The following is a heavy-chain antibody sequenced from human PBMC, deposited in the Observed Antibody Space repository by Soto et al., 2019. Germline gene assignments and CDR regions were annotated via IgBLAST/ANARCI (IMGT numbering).Heavy chain of an antibody. V-gene: IGHV3-21*01. CDR3: ARKDDYGGSYYFDY. J-gene: IGHJ4*02. CDR1: GFNFSSHI. CDR2: SSSSSSYI. Sequence: PGGSQRHSKAASGFNFSSHIMNWVRQAPGKGLEWVSSSSSSSSYIYYADSVKGRFTISRDNAKNSLYLQMNSLRAEDTAVYYCARKDDYGGSYYFDYWGQGTLVTV. D-gene: IGHD4-17*01.